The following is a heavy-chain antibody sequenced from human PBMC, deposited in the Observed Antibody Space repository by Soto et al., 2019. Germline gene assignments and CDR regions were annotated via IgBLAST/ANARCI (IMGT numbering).Heavy chain of an antibody. CDR3: ARDDMGGPYLIDY. Sequence: QVQLVESGGGVVQPGRSLRLSCAASGFTFSSYALHWVRQAPGKGLEWVAIISYDGGKKYYADYVKGRFTISRDNYENTLYVQINSLRPEDTAVYYCARDDMGGPYLIDYWGQGTLVTVSS. J-gene: IGHJ4*02. D-gene: IGHD1-26*01. CDR1: GFTFSSYA. V-gene: IGHV3-30-3*01. CDR2: ISYDGGKK.